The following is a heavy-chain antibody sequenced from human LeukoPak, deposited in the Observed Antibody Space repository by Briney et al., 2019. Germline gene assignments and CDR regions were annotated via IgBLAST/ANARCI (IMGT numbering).Heavy chain of an antibody. CDR1: GFTFRNAW. J-gene: IGHJ6*03. D-gene: IGHD5-12*01. Sequence: PGGSLRLSCAASGFTFRNAWMSWVLQAPGKGLEGVGHIKSKTDGGTTDYAAPVKGRLTISRDDSKNTLYLQMNSLKTEDTAVYYCSHGRSGYDSYYYYYYMEVWGKGTTVTVSS. CDR3: SHGRSGYDSYYYYYYMEV. V-gene: IGHV3-15*01. CDR2: IKSKTDGGTT.